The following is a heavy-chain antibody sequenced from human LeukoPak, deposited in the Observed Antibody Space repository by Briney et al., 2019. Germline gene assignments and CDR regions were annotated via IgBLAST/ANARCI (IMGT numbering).Heavy chain of an antibody. CDR2: INSDGSGT. CDR3: ARDRHYVGFDY. J-gene: IGHJ4*02. CDR1: GFTFNMHW. Sequence: GGSLRLSCAASGFTFNMHWIHWVRQVPGKGLLWVSRINSDGSGTKYADSVMGRFTISRDNAKNTVYLQMNSLRAEDTAVYYCARDRHYVGFDYWGQGTLVTVSS. D-gene: IGHD4-17*01. V-gene: IGHV3-74*03.